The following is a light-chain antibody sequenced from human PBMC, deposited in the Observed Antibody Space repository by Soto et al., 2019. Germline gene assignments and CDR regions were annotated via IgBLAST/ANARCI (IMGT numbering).Light chain of an antibody. CDR2: DAS. Sequence: EIVLTQSPATLSLSPGXRATLXCXASQSVSXYLAWYQHKPGQTPRLLIYDASNRATGIPARFSGSGSGTDFTLTISSLEPEDFAVYYCQHRSNWPSVTFGQGTKLEIK. V-gene: IGKV3-11*01. CDR3: QHRSNWPSVT. CDR1: QSVSXY. J-gene: IGKJ2*01.